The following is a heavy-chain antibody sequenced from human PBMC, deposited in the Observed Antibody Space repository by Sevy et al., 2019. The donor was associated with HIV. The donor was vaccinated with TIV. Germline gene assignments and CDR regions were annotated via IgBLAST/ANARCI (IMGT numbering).Heavy chain of an antibody. CDR1: GFTFSSYS. D-gene: IGHD3-16*02. CDR2: ISSSSSYI. J-gene: IGHJ3*02. V-gene: IGHV3-21*01. Sequence: GGSLRLSCAASGFTFSSYSMNWVRQAPGKGLEWVSSISSSSSYIYYADSVKGRFTISGDNAKNSLYLQMNSLRAEDTAVYYCAKLRLGELSSDAFDIWGQGTMVTVSS. CDR3: AKLRLGELSSDAFDI.